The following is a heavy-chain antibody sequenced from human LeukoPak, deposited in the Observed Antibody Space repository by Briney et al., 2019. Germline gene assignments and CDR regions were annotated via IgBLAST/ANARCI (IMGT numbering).Heavy chain of an antibody. V-gene: IGHV4-59*01. D-gene: IGHD6-19*01. CDR3: ARVGHSSGWYVRSRAWFDP. Sequence: KPSETLSLTCTVSGGSISSYYWSWIRQPPGKGLEWIGYIYYSGSTNYNPSLKSRVTISVDTSKNQFSLKLSSVTAADTAVYYCARVGHSSGWYVRSRAWFDPWGQGTLVTVSS. CDR2: IYYSGST. CDR1: GGSISSYY. J-gene: IGHJ5*02.